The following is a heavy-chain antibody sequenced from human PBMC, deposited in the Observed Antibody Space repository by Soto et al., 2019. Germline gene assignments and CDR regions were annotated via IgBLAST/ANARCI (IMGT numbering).Heavy chain of an antibody. J-gene: IGHJ4*02. V-gene: IGHV3-7*03. D-gene: IGHD2-21*02. CDR3: ARGGDSYIDY. CDR2: IKQEGGEK. CDR1: GFTFSSHW. Sequence: PVGSLRLSCAASGFTFSSHWMVWVRQPPGKGLEWVANIKQEGGEKSYGDSVKGRFTVSRENAQNSLYLQMTSLRVEDTAMYYCARGGDSYIDYWGQGALVTVSS.